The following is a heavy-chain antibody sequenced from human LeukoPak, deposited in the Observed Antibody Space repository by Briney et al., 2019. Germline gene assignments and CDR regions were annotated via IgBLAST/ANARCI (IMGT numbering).Heavy chain of an antibody. CDR1: GGSISSYY. CDR3: ARHVCSGWGDGCPYYYDSSGYLDY. CDR2: IYYSGST. V-gene: IGHV4-59*01. Sequence: SETLSLTCTVSGGSISSYYWSWIRQPPGKGLEWIGYIYYSGSTNYNPSLKSRVTISVDTSKNQFSLKLSSVTAADTAVYYCARHVCSGWGDGCPYYYDSSGYLDYWGQGTLVTVSS. D-gene: IGHD3-22*01. J-gene: IGHJ4*02.